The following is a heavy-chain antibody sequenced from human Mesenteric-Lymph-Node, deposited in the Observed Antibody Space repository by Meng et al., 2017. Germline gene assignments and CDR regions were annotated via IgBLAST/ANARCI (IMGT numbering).Heavy chain of an antibody. CDR2: ITPHTGGI. CDR1: GYTFTVYY. D-gene: IGHD4-11*01. V-gene: IGHV1-2*06. CDR3: AKIGSNHQFDL. Sequence: QVQLVKAGAEVQKPGAAVKVSCKASGYTFTVYYMHWVRQAPGLGLEWMGRITPHTGGINYAQEFQGRVAMTRDTSISTAYMELSRLRTDDTAVYYCAKIGSNHQFDLWGQGTLVTVSS. J-gene: IGHJ4*02.